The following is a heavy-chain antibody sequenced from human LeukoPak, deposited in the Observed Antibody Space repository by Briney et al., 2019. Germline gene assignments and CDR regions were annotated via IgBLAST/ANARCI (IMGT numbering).Heavy chain of an antibody. CDR2: LSHDGTNK. J-gene: IGHJ4*02. V-gene: IGHV3-30*03. CDR1: GFTFSTYG. D-gene: IGHD3-16*01. CDR3: ASGFLRNWYYLGDY. Sequence: GRSLRLSCAASGFTFSTYGMHWVRQAPGKGLEWVAVLSHDGTNKYYADSVKGRFTISRDNSKNTLYLQMNSLRAEDTAVYYCASGFLRNWYYLGDYWGQGTLDTVSS.